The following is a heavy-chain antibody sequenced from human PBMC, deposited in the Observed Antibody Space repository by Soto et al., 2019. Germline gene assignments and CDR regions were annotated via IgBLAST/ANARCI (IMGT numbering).Heavy chain of an antibody. V-gene: IGHV1-2*02. Sequence: QVQLVQSGAEVKKPGASVKVSCEASGYTFTGYYMHWVRQAPGQGLEWMGWIDPNSGGTYYAQKFQGRVTMTRDTSISTAYMELGSLRSDDTALYYCARFYYGSGSYRILEYWGQGTLVTVSS. CDR2: IDPNSGGT. J-gene: IGHJ4*02. CDR3: ARFYYGSGSYRILEY. D-gene: IGHD3-10*01. CDR1: GYTFTGYY.